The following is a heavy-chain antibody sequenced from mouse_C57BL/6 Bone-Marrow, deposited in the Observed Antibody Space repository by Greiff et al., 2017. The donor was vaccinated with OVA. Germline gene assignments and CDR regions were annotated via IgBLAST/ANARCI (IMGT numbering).Heavy chain of an antibody. V-gene: IGHV5-17*01. J-gene: IGHJ2*01. D-gene: IGHD1-1*01. CDR3: ARRVLRGGYFDY. CDR1: GFTFSDYG. CDR2: ISSGSSTI. Sequence: VQLQQSGGGLVKSGGSLKLSCAASGFTFSDYGMHWVRQAPERGLAWVAYISSGSSTIYSADTVKGRFTIFRANAKNSLFLQMTSLRSEDTAMYYCARRVLRGGYFDYWGQGTTLTVSS.